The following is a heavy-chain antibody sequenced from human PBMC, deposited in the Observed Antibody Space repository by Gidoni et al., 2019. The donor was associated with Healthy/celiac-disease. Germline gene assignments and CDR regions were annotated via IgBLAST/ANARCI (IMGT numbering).Heavy chain of an antibody. CDR2: INHSGST. J-gene: IGHJ4*02. CDR3: ARFVATTSRYFDY. V-gene: IGHV4-34*01. Sequence: QVPLQQWRAGLLTPSETLSLTCAVYGGSFSGYYWSWIRQPPGKGLEWIGEINHSGSTNYNPSLKSRVTISVDTSKNQFSLKLSSVTAADTAVYDCARFVATTSRYFDYWGQGTLVTVSS. CDR1: GGSFSGYY. D-gene: IGHD5-12*01.